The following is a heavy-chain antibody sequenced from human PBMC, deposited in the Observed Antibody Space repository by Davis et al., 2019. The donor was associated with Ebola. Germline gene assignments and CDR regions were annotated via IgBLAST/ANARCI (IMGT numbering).Heavy chain of an antibody. V-gene: IGHV3-21*04. CDR3: AKEDYYGNYDS. Sequence: PGGSLRLSCEASGFNFRTYSMNWVRQAPGKGLEWVSSISSSINFIYYAESVKGRFTISRDNAKNSLYLQMNSLRAEDTAIYYCAKEDYYGNYDSWGQGTLVTVSS. D-gene: IGHD3-10*01. CDR2: ISSSINFI. CDR1: GFNFRTYS. J-gene: IGHJ4*02.